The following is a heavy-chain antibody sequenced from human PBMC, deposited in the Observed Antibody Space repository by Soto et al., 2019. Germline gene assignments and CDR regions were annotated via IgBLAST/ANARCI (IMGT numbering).Heavy chain of an antibody. V-gene: IGHV1-18*01. CDR3: AREIAIAAAGKIDY. J-gene: IGHJ4*02. CDR2: ISAYNGNT. CDR1: GYTFTSYG. Sequence: ASVKVSCKASGYTFTSYGISWVRQAPGQGLEWMGWISAYNGNTNYAQKLQGRVTMTTDTSTSTAYMELRSLRSDDTAVYYCAREIAIAAAGKIDYWGQGTLVTVSS. D-gene: IGHD6-13*01.